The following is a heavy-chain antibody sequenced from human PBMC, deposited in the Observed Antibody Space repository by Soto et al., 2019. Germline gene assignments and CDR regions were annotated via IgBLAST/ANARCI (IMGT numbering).Heavy chain of an antibody. V-gene: IGHV1-18*01. CDR2: ISAYTDNP. CDR1: GYTFTNYG. J-gene: IGHJ5*02. Sequence: ASVKVSCKASGYTFTNYGVTCVRQAPGQGLEWMGWISAYTDNPNYAQKFQGRVTMTIDTSTTTAYMDLRSLTSDDTAVYYCARVIPGAEAWFGPWGQGTLVIVSS. D-gene: IGHD2-2*01. CDR3: ARVIPGAEAWFGP.